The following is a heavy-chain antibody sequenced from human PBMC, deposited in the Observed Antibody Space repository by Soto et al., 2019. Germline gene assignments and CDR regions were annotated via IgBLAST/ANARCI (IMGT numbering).Heavy chain of an antibody. D-gene: IGHD3-9*01. J-gene: IGHJ3*02. CDR3: ARFLAGAFDI. CDR1: GYTFTNFA. Sequence: ASVKVSCKASGYTFTNFAISWVRQAPGQGLEWMGWISTNNGNTNYAQQLQGRVTMTTDTSTSTAYKELRSLRSDDTAVYYCARFLAGAFDIWGQGTMVTVSS. V-gene: IGHV1-18*01. CDR2: ISTNNGNT.